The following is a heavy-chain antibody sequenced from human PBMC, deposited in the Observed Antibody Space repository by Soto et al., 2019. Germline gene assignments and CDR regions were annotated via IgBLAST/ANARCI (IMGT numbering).Heavy chain of an antibody. V-gene: IGHV3-53*02. CDR1: GFSVGSNY. CDR3: ARKSDSSPVPEADGV. D-gene: IGHD2-8*01. J-gene: IGHJ4*02. CDR2: IYSNGDT. Sequence: EVQLVETGGGLIQPGGSLRLSCAASGFSVGSNYMNWVRQSPGKGLEWVSLIYSNGDTDYADAVKGRFSISRDNFKNTLYLQMNNLRDENTVVYHGARKSDSSPVPEADGVWGRGTLVTVSS.